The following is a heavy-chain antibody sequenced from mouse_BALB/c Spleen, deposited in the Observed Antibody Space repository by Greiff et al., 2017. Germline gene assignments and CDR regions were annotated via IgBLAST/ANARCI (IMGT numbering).Heavy chain of an antibody. Sequence: QVQLKQSGAELAKPGASVKMSCKASGYTFTSYWMHWVKQRPGQGLEWIGYINPSTGYTEYNQKFKDKATLTADKSSSTAYMQLSSLTSEDSAVYYCARGEDGNYDAMDYWGQGTSVTVSS. CDR3: ARGEDGNYDAMDY. CDR2: INPSTGYT. D-gene: IGHD2-1*01. J-gene: IGHJ4*01. CDR1: GYTFTSYW. V-gene: IGHV1-7*01.